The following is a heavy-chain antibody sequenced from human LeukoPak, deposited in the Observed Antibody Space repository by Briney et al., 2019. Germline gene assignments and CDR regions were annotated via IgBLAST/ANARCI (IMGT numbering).Heavy chain of an antibody. J-gene: IGHJ4*02. CDR2: INHSGST. D-gene: IGHD7-27*01. Sequence: SETLSLTCAVYGGSFSGYYWSWIRQPPGKGVEWIGEINHSGSTNYNPSLKSRVTISVDTSKNQFSLKLSSVTAADTAVYYCARLTGDRGRSGFDYWGQGTLVTVSS. CDR3: ARLTGDRGRSGFDY. V-gene: IGHV4-34*01. CDR1: GGSFSGYY.